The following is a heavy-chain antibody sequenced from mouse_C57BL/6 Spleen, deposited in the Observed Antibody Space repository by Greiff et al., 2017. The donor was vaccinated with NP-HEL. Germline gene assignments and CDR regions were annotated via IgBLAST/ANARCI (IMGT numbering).Heavy chain of an antibody. Sequence: LVESGAELVKPGASVKISCKASGYAFSSYWMNWVKQRPGKGLEWIGQIYPGDGDTNYNGKFKGKATLTADKSSSTAYMQLSSLTSEDSAVYFCARGYYGSSWYFDVWGTGTTVTVSS. D-gene: IGHD1-1*01. V-gene: IGHV1-80*01. CDR2: IYPGDGDT. J-gene: IGHJ1*03. CDR1: GYAFSSYW. CDR3: ARGYYGSSWYFDV.